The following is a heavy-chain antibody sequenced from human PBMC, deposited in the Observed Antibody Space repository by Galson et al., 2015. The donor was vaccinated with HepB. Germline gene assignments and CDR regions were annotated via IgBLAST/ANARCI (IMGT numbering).Heavy chain of an antibody. V-gene: IGHV4-34*01. CDR2: INHSGST. Sequence: SETLSLTCAVYGGSFSGYYWSWIRQPPGKGLEWIEEINHSGSTNYNPSLKSRVTISVDTSKNQFSLKLSSVTAEDTAVYYCARDYDFWSSYYTSYGMDVWGQGTTVTVSS. CDR1: GGSFSGYY. D-gene: IGHD3-3*01. CDR3: ARDYDFWSSYYTSYGMDV. J-gene: IGHJ6*02.